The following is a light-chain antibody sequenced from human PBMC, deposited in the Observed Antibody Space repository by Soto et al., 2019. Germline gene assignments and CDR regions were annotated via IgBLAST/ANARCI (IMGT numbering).Light chain of an antibody. CDR3: QQYGSSRT. J-gene: IGKJ1*01. Sequence: EIVLTQSPGTLSLSPGERATLSCRASQSVRSSYLAWYQQKPGQAPRLLIYGASSRATGIPDRFSGSGSGTDFTLTISRLEPEDFAVYYCQQYGSSRTFGHGNKVEIK. CDR1: QSVRSSY. V-gene: IGKV3-20*01. CDR2: GAS.